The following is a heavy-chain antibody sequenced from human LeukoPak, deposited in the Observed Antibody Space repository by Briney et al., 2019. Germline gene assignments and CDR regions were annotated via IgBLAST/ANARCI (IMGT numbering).Heavy chain of an antibody. J-gene: IGHJ4*02. Sequence: GGSLRLSCAASGFTFSSYGMHWVRQAPGKGLEWVALIWYDGSNKYYTDSVKGRLTISRDNSKDTLFLQMNSLRAEDTAVYYCAREGPRGNSQFDYWGQGTLVTVSS. V-gene: IGHV3-33*08. CDR3: AREGPRGNSQFDY. CDR2: IWYDGSNK. D-gene: IGHD2/OR15-2a*01. CDR1: GFTFSSYG.